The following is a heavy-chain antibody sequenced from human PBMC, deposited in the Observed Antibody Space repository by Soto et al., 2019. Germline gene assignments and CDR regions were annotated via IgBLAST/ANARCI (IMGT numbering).Heavy chain of an antibody. D-gene: IGHD2-21*01. CDR3: EREPGYVSCGFDI. CDR1: VYAIISYGYY. CDR2: IYYSGST. J-gene: IGHJ3*02. Sequence: TLSLTCTFSVYAIISYGYYWAFIRQRPEEGLEWIVCIYYSGSTYYNPSLKSRVTMSVDTSKTQFSLRLTSVTAADSAVYYCEREPGYVSCGFDIWGQRTMVTVSS. V-gene: IGHV4-31*03.